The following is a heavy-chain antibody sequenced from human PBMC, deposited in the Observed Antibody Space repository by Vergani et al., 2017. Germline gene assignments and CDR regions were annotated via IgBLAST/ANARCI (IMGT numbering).Heavy chain of an antibody. CDR1: GFTFSSYA. V-gene: IGHV3-23*01. J-gene: IGHJ4*02. CDR2: ISGSGGST. Sequence: EVQLLESGGGLVQPGGSLRLSCAASGFTFSSYAMSWVRQAPGKGLEWVSAISGSGGSTHYADSVNGRFTISRDNSKNTLYLQMNSLRAEDTAVYYCARKCGGDCYYFDYWGQGTLVTVSS. CDR3: ARKCGGDCYYFDY. D-gene: IGHD2-21*02.